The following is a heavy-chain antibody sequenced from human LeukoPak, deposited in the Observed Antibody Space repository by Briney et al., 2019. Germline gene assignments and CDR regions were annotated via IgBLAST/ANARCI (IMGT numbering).Heavy chain of an antibody. CDR1: GGSISSYY. Sequence: SETLSLTCTVSGGSISSYYWSWIRQPAGKGLEWIGRIYTSGSTNYNPSLKSRVTMSVDTSKNQFSLKLSSVTAADTAVYSCARDPVLRNFWYFDLWGRGTLVTVSS. J-gene: IGHJ2*01. V-gene: IGHV4-4*07. CDR3: ARDPVLRNFWYFDL. D-gene: IGHD5-12*01. CDR2: IYTSGST.